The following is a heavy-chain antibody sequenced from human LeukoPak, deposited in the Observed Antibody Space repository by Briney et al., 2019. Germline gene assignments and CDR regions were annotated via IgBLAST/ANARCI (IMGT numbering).Heavy chain of an antibody. D-gene: IGHD1-1*01. CDR1: GASLSTTNW. CDR3: ARDGGGIDY. Sequence: SETLSLTCGVSGASLSTTNWWSWVRQPPGKGLEWIGQIYQGRTNYNPSLRSRASISVDKPNNQFSLNLKFVTAADTAVYYCARDGGGIDYWGQGLLVTVSS. CDR2: IYQGRT. V-gene: IGHV4-4*02. J-gene: IGHJ4*02.